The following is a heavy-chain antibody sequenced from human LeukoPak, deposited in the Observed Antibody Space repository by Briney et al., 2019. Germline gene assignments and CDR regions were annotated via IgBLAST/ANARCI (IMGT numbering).Heavy chain of an antibody. CDR1: GYTFTSYG. V-gene: IGHV1-18*01. Sequence: ASVKVSCKASGYTFTSYGISWVRQAPGQGLEWMGWISAYNGNTNYAQKLQGRVTMTTDASTSTAYMELSSLRSEDTAVYYCARLREEQLVYDYWGQGTLVTVSS. D-gene: IGHD6-6*01. CDR3: ARLREEQLVYDY. J-gene: IGHJ4*02. CDR2: ISAYNGNT.